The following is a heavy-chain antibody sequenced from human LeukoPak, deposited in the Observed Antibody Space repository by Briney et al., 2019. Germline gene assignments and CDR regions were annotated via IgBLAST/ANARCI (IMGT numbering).Heavy chain of an antibody. CDR3: TSNLYCSTSSCYTLDN. CDR1: GFTFSNGW. V-gene: IGHV3-15*01. CDR2: IKSKSERGTT. Sequence: GGSLRLSCAASGFTFSNGWMSWVRQAPGKGLEWVGRIKSKSERGTTDYAAPVKGRFTITRDGSTNTVYLHMNSLKTEDTAVYFCTSNLYCSTSSCYTLDNWGQGTLVAVSP. J-gene: IGHJ4*02. D-gene: IGHD2-2*02.